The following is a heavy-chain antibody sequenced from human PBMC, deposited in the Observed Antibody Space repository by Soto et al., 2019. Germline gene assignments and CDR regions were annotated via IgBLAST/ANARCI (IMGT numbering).Heavy chain of an antibody. D-gene: IGHD4-17*01. Sequence: QVQLVQSGPEVKKPGSSVKVSCKASGDSFTNYAYSWVRQAPGQGLEWIGIHNPRFRTINYAQKFQGRVTITADERTTSVYMELSSLTSEDTAVYYCSRDRWMEDPGVGYGVYDGIDVWGQGTTVIVSS. CDR3: SRDRWMEDPGVGYGVYDGIDV. J-gene: IGHJ6*01. V-gene: IGHV1-69*18. CDR2: HNPRFRTI. CDR1: GDSFTNYA.